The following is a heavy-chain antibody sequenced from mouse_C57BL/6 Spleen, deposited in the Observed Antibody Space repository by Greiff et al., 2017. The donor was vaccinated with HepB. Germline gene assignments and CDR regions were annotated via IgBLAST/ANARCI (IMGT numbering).Heavy chain of an antibody. CDR3: ARIKKLVATYFDY. Sequence: QVNVKQSGAELVKAGASVKMSCKASGYTFTSYWMHWVKQRLGQGLEWFAETNPTNGRTYYNEKYKSKATLTVDTSPSTAYMLLSGPTFEDSAVFYWARIKKLVATYFDYWGQDTNLTVSS. V-gene: IGHV1S81*02. CDR1: GYTFTSYW. J-gene: IGHJ2*01. CDR2: TNPTNGRT. D-gene: IGHD1-1*01.